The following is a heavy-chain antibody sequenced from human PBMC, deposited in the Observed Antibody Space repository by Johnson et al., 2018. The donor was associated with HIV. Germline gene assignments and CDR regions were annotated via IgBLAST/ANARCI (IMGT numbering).Heavy chain of an antibody. J-gene: IGHJ3*02. D-gene: IGHD6-13*01. Sequence: QVHLVESGGGVVQPGRSLRLSCAASGFTFISYAMHWVRQAPGKGLEWVAVISYDGSYKYYADSVKGRLTISRDNAKNSLYLQMNSLRAEDTALYYCARDWAAVGRVGGMDAFDIWGQGTMVTVSS. CDR2: ISYDGSYK. CDR3: ARDWAAVGRVGGMDAFDI. V-gene: IGHV3-30*04. CDR1: GFTFISYA.